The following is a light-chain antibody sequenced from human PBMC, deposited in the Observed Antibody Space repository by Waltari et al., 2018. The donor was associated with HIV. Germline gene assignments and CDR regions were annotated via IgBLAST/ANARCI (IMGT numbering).Light chain of an antibody. J-gene: IGKJ3*01. V-gene: IGKV3-11*01. CDR2: DAS. CDR3: QKSNSAPFT. CDR1: QSVSNY. Sequence: EIVLTQSPATLSLSPGERATLSCRASQSVSNYLAWYHQKPGQAPRLLIFDASNRAAGIAARFSGSGSGTDFTLTISSLEPEDFATYYCQKSNSAPFTFGPGTNVDIK.